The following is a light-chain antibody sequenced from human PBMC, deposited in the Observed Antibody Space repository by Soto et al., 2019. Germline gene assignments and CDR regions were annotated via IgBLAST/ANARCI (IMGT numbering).Light chain of an antibody. CDR3: QQYDSSPPT. CDR1: QSVNSNY. Sequence: EIVLTQSPGTLSLSPGERATLSCRASQSVNSNYLAWYHRKPGQAPSLLIYGASNRATDIPYSGSASGSGTAFSLTITTLEPEDFPVYYGQQYDSSPPTFGQGTKVDIK. V-gene: IGKV3-20*01. CDR2: GAS. J-gene: IGKJ1*01.